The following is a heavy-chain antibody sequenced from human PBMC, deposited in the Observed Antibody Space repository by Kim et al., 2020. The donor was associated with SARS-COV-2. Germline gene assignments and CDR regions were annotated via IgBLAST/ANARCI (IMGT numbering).Heavy chain of an antibody. CDR1: GFTFTGHS. Sequence: GGSLRLSCTTSGFTFTGHSMSWVRQAPGKGLEWVAKIDHSDSTTYYVDSVKGRFTISRDDSKHSLYLQISVLRADDTAAYHCPTGGSCCITDYWYQGTLV. D-gene: IGHD3-10*01. CDR2: IDHSDSTT. J-gene: IGHJ4*02. CDR3: PTGGSCCITDY. V-gene: IGHV3-23*01.